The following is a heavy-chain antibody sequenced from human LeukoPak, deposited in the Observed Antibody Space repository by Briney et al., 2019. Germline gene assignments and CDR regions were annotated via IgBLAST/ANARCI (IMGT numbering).Heavy chain of an antibody. CDR2: ISGSGGST. D-gene: IGHD5-24*01. Sequence: GGSLRLSCAASGFTFSSYAMSWVRQAPGKGLEWVSAISGSGGSTYYADSVKGRFTISRDSSKNTLYLQMNSLRAEDTAVYYCAKDQNFVGWGDGYNSWFDYWGQGTLVTVSS. J-gene: IGHJ4*02. CDR3: AKDQNFVGWGDGYNSWFDY. CDR1: GFTFSSYA. V-gene: IGHV3-23*01.